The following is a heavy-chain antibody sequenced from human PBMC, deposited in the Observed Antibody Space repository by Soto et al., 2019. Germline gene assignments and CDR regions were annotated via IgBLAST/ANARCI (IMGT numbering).Heavy chain of an antibody. Sequence: XDTLSVTCAFSGGSISSSNLWIWVRQPPGKGLEWIGEIYHSGSTNYNPSLKSRVTISVDKSKNQFSLKLSSVTAADTAVYYCARDEGKRDHGWYGAFDIWGQGTMVTVS. CDR3: ARDEGKRDHGWYGAFDI. CDR1: GGSISSSNL. V-gene: IGHV4-4*02. D-gene: IGHD6-19*01. J-gene: IGHJ3*02. CDR2: IYHSGST.